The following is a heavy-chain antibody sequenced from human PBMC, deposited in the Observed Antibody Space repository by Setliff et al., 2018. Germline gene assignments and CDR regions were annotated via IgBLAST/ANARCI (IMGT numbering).Heavy chain of an antibody. V-gene: IGHV4-61*02. CDR1: GGSISSGSYY. D-gene: IGHD5-18*01. CDR3: ARGKSVTASNWFDP. CDR2: IYTSGSI. J-gene: IGHJ5*02. Sequence: SETLSLTCTVSGGSISSGSYYWSWIRQPAGKGLEWIGRIYTSGSINYNPSLKSRVTISVDTSKNQFSLKLSSVTAADTAVYYCARGKSVTASNWFDPWGQGTQVTVSS.